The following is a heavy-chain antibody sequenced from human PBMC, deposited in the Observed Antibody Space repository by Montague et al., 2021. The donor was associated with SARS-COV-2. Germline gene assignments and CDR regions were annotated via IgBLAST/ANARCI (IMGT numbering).Heavy chain of an antibody. J-gene: IGHJ1*01. CDR2: ISRSSRTI. D-gene: IGHD4-17*01. CDR3: ADYGDTEPFQH. V-gene: IGHV3-48*04. CDR1: GFTFGSYS. Sequence: LSFSASGFTFGSYSVNWVRQAPGKGLEWVSYISRSSRTIYYADSVKGRITISRDNAKNSLYLQMNSLRAEDTAVYYCADYGDTEPFQHWGQGTLVTVSS.